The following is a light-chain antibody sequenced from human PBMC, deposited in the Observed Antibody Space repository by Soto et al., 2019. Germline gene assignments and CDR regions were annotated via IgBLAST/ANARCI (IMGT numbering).Light chain of an antibody. CDR3: QQYYSYLRT. Sequence: AIRMTQSPSSLSASTGDRVTITCRASQGISSYLAWYQQKPGKAPKLLIYAASTLQSGVPSRFSGSGSGTDFTLTISCLQSEDFATYYCQQYYSYLRTVGQGTKVDNK. CDR2: AAS. CDR1: QGISSY. J-gene: IGKJ1*01. V-gene: IGKV1-8*01.